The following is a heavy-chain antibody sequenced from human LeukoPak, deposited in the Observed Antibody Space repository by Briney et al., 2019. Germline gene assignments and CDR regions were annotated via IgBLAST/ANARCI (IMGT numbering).Heavy chain of an antibody. J-gene: IGHJ5*02. CDR3: ARGHGEQWRRRMGSWFDP. D-gene: IGHD6-19*01. CDR1: GYSISSGYL. V-gene: IGHV4-38-2*02. Sequence: SETLSLTCTVSGYSISSGYLWGWIRQPPGKGLEWIGSIDGSGSSYYNPSLKSRVIISVDTSKNQFSLKLSSVTAADTAVYYCARGHGEQWRRRMGSWFDPWGQGTLVTVSS. CDR2: IDGSGSS.